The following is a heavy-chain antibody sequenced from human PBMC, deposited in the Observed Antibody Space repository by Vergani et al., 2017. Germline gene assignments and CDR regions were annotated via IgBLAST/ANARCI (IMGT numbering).Heavy chain of an antibody. D-gene: IGHD3-10*01. CDR1: GGSFTKYY. CDR2: VNHSGSI. CDR3: ARVSRFSXPRHYYHYHYMDV. Sequence: QVQLQQWGAGLLKPSETLPLKCAVYGGSFTKYYWSWIRQPPGKGLEWIGEVNHSGSINYSPSLKSGVTISIDTSKQQFSLTLSSVTAADTAVYYCARVSRFSXPRHYYHYHYMDVWGDGTTVTVS. J-gene: IGHJ6*03. V-gene: IGHV4-34*01.